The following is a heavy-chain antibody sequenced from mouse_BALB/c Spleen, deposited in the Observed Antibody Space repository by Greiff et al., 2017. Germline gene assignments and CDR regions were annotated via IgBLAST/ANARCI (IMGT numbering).Heavy chain of an antibody. Sequence: EVKLMESGPGLVKPSQSLSLTCSVTGYSITSGYYWNWIRQFPGNKLEWMGYISYDGSNNYNPSLKNRISITRDTSKNQFFLKLNSVTTEDTATYYCAREGVYYGKSYYAMDYWGQGTSVTVSS. V-gene: IGHV3-6*02. CDR2: ISYDGSN. J-gene: IGHJ4*01. CDR1: GYSITSGYY. D-gene: IGHD2-1*01. CDR3: AREGVYYGKSYYAMDY.